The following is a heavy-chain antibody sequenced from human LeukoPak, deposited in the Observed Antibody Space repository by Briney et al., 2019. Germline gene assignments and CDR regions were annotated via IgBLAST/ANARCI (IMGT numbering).Heavy chain of an antibody. CDR3: ARDEYSSSSWDSDLAEYFQH. V-gene: IGHV3-23*01. D-gene: IGHD6-6*01. CDR1: GFTFSSYV. Sequence: GGSLRLSCAASGFTFSSYVMSWVRQAPGKGLEWVSAISGSGGSTYYADSVKGRFTISRDNSKNTLHLQMNSLRAEDTAVYYCARDEYSSSSWDSDLAEYFQHWGQGTLVTVSS. CDR2: ISGSGGST. J-gene: IGHJ1*01.